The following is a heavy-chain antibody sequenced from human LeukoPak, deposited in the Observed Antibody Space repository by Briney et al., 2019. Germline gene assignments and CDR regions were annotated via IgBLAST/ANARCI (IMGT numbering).Heavy chain of an antibody. D-gene: IGHD3-10*01. J-gene: IGHJ5*01. CDR2: MNPKSGNT. Sequence: ASVKVSCKASGYTFTSYDINWVRQAAGQGPEWMGWMNPKSGNTGYAQKFQGRVTMIRDTSISTAYVELSSLRSEDTAVYYCTRNLPRTGDFDFWGQGTLVTVSS. CDR3: TRNLPRTGDFDF. CDR1: GYTFTSYD. V-gene: IGHV1-8*01.